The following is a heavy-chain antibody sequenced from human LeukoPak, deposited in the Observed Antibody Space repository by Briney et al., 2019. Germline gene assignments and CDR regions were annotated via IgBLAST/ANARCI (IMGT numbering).Heavy chain of an antibody. D-gene: IGHD3-22*01. CDR3: AEPEGGYYDIRPD. CDR2: IWYDGNNK. CDR1: GFTFSSYG. V-gene: IGHV3-33*06. J-gene: IGHJ4*02. Sequence: GGSLRLSCAASGFTFSSYGMHWVRQAPGKGLEWVALIWYDGNNKYYADSVKGRFTISRDNSKNTLYLQLNSLRAEDTAVYYCAEPEGGYYDIRPDWGQGTLVTVSS.